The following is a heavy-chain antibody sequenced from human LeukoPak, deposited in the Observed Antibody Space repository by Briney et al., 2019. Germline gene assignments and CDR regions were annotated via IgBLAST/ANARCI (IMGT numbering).Heavy chain of an antibody. J-gene: IGHJ6*02. CDR2: ISYDGGNK. CDR1: GFTFSSYG. D-gene: IGHD5-12*01. Sequence: PGGSLRLSCAASGFTFSSYGMHWVRQAPGKGLEWVAVISYDGGNKYYADSVKGRFTISRDNSKNTLYLQMNSLRAEDTAVYYCAKDGYSGYGMDVWGQGTTVTVSS. CDR3: AKDGYSGYGMDV. V-gene: IGHV3-30*18.